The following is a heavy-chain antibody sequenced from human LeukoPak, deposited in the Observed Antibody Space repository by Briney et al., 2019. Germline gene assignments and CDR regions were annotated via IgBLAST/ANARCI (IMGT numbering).Heavy chain of an antibody. CDR3: ATTRYDAFDI. CDR2: IYSGGST. D-gene: IGHD4-17*01. J-gene: IGHJ3*02. V-gene: IGHV3-53*01. Sequence: PGGSLRLSCTASGFTFGDSAMSCVRQVPGKGLEWVSLIYSGGSTYYADSVRGRFTISRDNSKNTLCLQMNSLRAEDTAVYYCATTRYDAFDIWGKGTMVTVS. CDR1: GFTFGDSA.